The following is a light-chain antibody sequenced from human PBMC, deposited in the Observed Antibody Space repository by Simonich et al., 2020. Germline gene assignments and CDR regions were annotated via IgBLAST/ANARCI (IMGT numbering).Light chain of an antibody. J-gene: IGKJ2*01. Sequence: DIVMTQSPDSLAVSLGERATIICKSSQSVLYSLNNRNYLAWYQQKPGQPPKLLIYWASTRESGVPDRFSGSGSGTDFTLTISSLQSEDVAVYYCQQYYSTPYTFGQGTKLEIK. V-gene: IGKV4-1*01. CDR2: WAS. CDR1: QSVLYSLNNRNY. CDR3: QQYYSTPYT.